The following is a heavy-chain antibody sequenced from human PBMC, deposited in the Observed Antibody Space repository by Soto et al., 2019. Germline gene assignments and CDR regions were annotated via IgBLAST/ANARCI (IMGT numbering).Heavy chain of an antibody. D-gene: IGHD6-6*01. J-gene: IGHJ4*02. CDR1: GYTFTSYY. CDR3: ARASIAARPRGYYFDY. Sequence: ASVKVSCKASGYTFTSYYMHWVRPAPGQGLEWMGIINPSGGSTSYAQKFQGRVTMTRDTSTSTVYMELSSLRSEDTAVYYCARASIAARPRGYYFDYWGQGTLVTVSS. V-gene: IGHV1-46*03. CDR2: INPSGGST.